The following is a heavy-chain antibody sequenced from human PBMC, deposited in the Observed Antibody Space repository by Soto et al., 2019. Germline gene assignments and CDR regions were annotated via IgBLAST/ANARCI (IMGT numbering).Heavy chain of an antibody. CDR2: INHSGST. CDR3: ARAAPEADYYYGMDV. J-gene: IGHJ6*02. CDR1: GGSFSGHY. V-gene: IGHV4-34*01. D-gene: IGHD6-19*01. Sequence: QVQLQQCGAGLLKPSETLSLTCAVYGGSFSGHYWSWIRQPPGKGLEWIGEINHSGSTNYNPSLKSRVTISVDTSKNQFSLKLTSVTVADTAVYYCARAAPEADYYYGMDVWGQGTTVTVSS.